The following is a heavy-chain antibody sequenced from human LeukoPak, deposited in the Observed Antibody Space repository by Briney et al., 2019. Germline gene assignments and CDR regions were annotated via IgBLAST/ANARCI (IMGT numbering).Heavy chain of an antibody. CDR2: IKSKTDGGTT. CDR3: TTGGSSFWSGYYADFDY. CDR1: GFTFSNAW. V-gene: IGHV3-15*01. J-gene: IGHJ4*02. D-gene: IGHD3-3*01. Sequence: PGGSLRLSCAASGFTFSNAWMSWVRQAPGKGLEWVGRIKSKTDGGTTDYAAPVKGRFTISRDDSKNTLYLQMNSLKTEDTAVYYCTTGGSSFWSGYYADFDYWGQGTLVTVSS.